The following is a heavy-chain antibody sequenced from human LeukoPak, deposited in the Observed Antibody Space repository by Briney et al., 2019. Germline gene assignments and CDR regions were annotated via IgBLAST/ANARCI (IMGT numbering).Heavy chain of an antibody. CDR1: VGSISSSSYY. V-gene: IGHV4-39*01. D-gene: IGHD6-19*01. Sequence: PSETPSLTCTVSVGSISSSSYYWGWIRQPPGKGLEWIGSIYYSGSTYYNPSLKSRVTISVDTSKNQFSLKLSSVTAADTAVYYCARPLVAGIAPGDYYFDYWGQGTLVTVSS. J-gene: IGHJ4*02. CDR3: ARPLVAGIAPGDYYFDY. CDR2: IYYSGST.